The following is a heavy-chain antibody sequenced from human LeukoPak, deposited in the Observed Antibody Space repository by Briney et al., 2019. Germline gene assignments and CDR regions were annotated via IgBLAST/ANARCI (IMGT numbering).Heavy chain of an antibody. CDR1: GFTVSSNY. CDR3: ARETSGSAGY. CDR2: IYGSGST. Sequence: GTSLRLSCAASGFTVSSNYMSWARQAPGKGLEWVSVIYGSGSTYYTDSVKGRFTISRDNSKNTLYLQMNSLRAGDTAVYYCARETSGSAGYWGQGTLVTVSS. V-gene: IGHV3-53*01. D-gene: IGHD5-12*01. J-gene: IGHJ4*02.